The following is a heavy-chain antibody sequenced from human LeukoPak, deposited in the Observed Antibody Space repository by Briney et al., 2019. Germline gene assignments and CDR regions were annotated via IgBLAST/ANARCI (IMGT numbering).Heavy chain of an antibody. V-gene: IGHV4-59*13. CDR3: ASCIVGANWFDP. D-gene: IGHD1-26*01. Sequence: KPSETLSLTCAVSGGSITYYYWNWIRQPPGKGREGIGYIHNSGSTSYNSSLKSRGTISADMSKNQVSLKLTSVTAADTAVYYCASCIVGANWFDPWGQGILVTVSS. J-gene: IGHJ5*02. CDR2: IHNSGST. CDR1: GGSITYYY.